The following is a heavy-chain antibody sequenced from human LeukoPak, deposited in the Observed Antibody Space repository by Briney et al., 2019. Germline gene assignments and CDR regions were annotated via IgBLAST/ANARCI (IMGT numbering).Heavy chain of an antibody. CDR3: ARDPMVGDESAFDI. D-gene: IGHD2-21*02. J-gene: IGHJ3*02. V-gene: IGHV4-4*07. CDR2: IYTSGST. Sequence: SETLSLTCTVSGGSISSYYCSWIRQPAGKGLEWIGRIYTSGSTNYNPSLKSRVTMSVDTSKNQFSLKLSSVTAADTAVYYCARDPMVGDESAFDIWGQGTMATVSS. CDR1: GGSISSYY.